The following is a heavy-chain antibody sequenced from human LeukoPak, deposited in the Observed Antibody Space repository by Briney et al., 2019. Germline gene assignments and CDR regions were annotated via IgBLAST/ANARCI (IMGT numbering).Heavy chain of an antibody. Sequence: TGGSLRLSCAVSGFTFSDHYMDWVRQAPGKGLEWVARSRSKAQSYSTEYAASVKGRFTISRDDSKDLLYLQMNSLKTEDTAVYYCAREGRDAYNYAFDTWGQGTMVTVSS. J-gene: IGHJ3*02. CDR3: AREGRDAYNYAFDT. D-gene: IGHD5-24*01. CDR1: GFTFSDHY. V-gene: IGHV3-72*01. CDR2: SRSKAQSYST.